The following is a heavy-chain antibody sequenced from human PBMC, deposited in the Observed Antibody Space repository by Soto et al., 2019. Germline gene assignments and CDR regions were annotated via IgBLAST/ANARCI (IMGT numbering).Heavy chain of an antibody. D-gene: IGHD3-10*01. CDR2: ISYDGSNK. CDR1: GFTFSSYG. J-gene: IGHJ6*01. CDR3: AKAEGGGLLWFGELIHYYGMDV. V-gene: IGHV3-30*18. Sequence: GGSLRLSCAASGFTFSSYGMHWVRQAPGKGLEWVAVISYDGSNKYYADSVKGRFTISRDNSKNTLYLQMNSLRAEDTAVYYCAKAEGGGLLWFGELIHYYGMDVWGQGTTVTSPQ.